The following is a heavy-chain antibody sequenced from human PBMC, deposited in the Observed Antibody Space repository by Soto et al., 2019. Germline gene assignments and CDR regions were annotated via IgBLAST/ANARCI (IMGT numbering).Heavy chain of an antibody. CDR3: ARDPRPYTVTTSSGYFDL. Sequence: GGSLRLSCAASGFTFSSYAMHWVRQAPGKGLEWVAVISYDGSNKYYADSVKGRFTISRDNSKNTLYLQMNSLRAEDTAVYYCARDPRPYTVTTSSGYFDLWGRGTLVTVSS. CDR2: ISYDGSNK. J-gene: IGHJ2*01. CDR1: GFTFSSYA. D-gene: IGHD4-17*01. V-gene: IGHV3-30-3*01.